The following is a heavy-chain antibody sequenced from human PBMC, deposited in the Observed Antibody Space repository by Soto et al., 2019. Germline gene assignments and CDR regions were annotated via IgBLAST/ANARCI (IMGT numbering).Heavy chain of an antibody. CDR2: IDPSDSYT. V-gene: IGHV5-10-1*01. CDR3: ARHPDYSNYLNY. J-gene: IGHJ4*02. D-gene: IGHD4-4*01. CDR1: GYSFTSYW. Sequence: GASLKISCQGSGYSFTSYWISWVRQMPGKGLEWMGRIDPSDSYTNYSPSFQGHVTISADKSISTAYLQWSSLKASDTAMYYCARHPDYSNYLNYWGQGTLVTVSS.